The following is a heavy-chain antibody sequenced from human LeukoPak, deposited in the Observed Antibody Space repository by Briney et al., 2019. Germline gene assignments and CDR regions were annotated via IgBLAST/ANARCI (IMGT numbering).Heavy chain of an antibody. CDR2: ISSDASST. CDR3: ARGVGIVVVPAATDY. J-gene: IGHJ4*02. D-gene: IGHD2-2*01. CDR1: GFTFSHHW. V-gene: IGHV3-74*01. Sequence: GGSLRLSCAASGFTFSHHWMHWVRQAPGKGLVWVSHISSDASSTTYADSVKGRFTISRDNSKNTLYLHMNSLRAEDTAVYYCARGVGIVVVPAATDYWGQGTLVTVSS.